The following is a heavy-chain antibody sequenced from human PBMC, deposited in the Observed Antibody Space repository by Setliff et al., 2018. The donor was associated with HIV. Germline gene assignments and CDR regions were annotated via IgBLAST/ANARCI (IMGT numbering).Heavy chain of an antibody. V-gene: IGHV1-18*01. D-gene: IGHD3-10*01. CDR1: GYTFTSYG. Sequence: ASVKVSCKASGYTFTSYGISWVQQAPGQGLEWMGWISAYNGNTNYAQKLQGRVTMTEDTSTDTAYMELSSLRSEDTAVYYCATGKLSGSGSPIYNWFDPWGQGTLVTVSS. CDR2: ISAYNGNT. CDR3: ATGKLSGSGSPIYNWFDP. J-gene: IGHJ5*02.